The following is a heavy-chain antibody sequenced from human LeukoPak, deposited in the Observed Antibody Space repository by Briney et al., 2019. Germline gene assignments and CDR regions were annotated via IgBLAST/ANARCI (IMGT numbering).Heavy chain of an antibody. D-gene: IGHD3-10*01. J-gene: IGHJ4*02. V-gene: IGHV4-4*07. CDR3: ARGSPEGFGEFPFDY. CDR1: GDSISNYY. Sequence: KPSETLSLTCTVSGDSISNYYWSWIRQPAGKGLEWIGRIYTSGSTNYNPSLKSRVTISVDRSKNQFSLKLSSVTAADTAVYYCARGSPEGFGEFPFDYWGQGTLVTVSS. CDR2: IYTSGST.